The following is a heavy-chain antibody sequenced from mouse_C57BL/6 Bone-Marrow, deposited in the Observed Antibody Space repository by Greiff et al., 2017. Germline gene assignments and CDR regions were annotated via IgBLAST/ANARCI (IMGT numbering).Heavy chain of an antibody. Sequence: EVQLQQSGPELVKPGASVKISCKASGYSFTGYYMNWVKQSPEKSLEWIGEINPSTGGTTYNQKFKAKATLTVDKSSSTAYMQLKSLTSEDSAVYYCARSCHYDYEDAMDYWGQGTSVTVSS. CDR3: ARSCHYDYEDAMDY. CDR2: INPSTGGT. J-gene: IGHJ4*01. CDR1: GYSFTGYY. V-gene: IGHV1-42*01. D-gene: IGHD2-4*01.